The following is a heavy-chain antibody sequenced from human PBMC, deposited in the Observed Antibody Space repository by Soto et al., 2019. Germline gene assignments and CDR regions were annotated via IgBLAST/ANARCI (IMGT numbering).Heavy chain of an antibody. CDR3: ARDEAYDFWSGYQGYYGMDV. V-gene: IGHV3-30*03. Sequence: GGSLRLSCAASGFTFDNYYIHWVRQAPGKGLEWVAVISYDGSNNYYADSVKGRFTISRDNSKSTLFLQMNSLRAEDTAVYYCARDEAYDFWSGYQGYYGMDVWGQGTTVTVSS. CDR2: ISYDGSNN. CDR1: GFTFDNYY. D-gene: IGHD3-3*01. J-gene: IGHJ6*02.